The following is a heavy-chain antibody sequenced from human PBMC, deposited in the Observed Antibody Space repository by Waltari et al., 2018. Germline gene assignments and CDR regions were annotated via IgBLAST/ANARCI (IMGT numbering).Heavy chain of an antibody. D-gene: IGHD6-13*01. CDR2: VSGSGDST. J-gene: IGHJ4*02. Sequence: VQLLESGGGSVQPGGSLRLSCAASGFTFSNYAMTWVRQAPGKGLEWVSAVSGSGDSTYYASAVKGRFTISRDNSKNTLYLQMNSLRVEDTAVYYCAKGPHIGSWLFFDYWGQGTLVTVSS. CDR1: GFTFSNYA. CDR3: AKGPHIGSWLFFDY. V-gene: IGHV3-23*01.